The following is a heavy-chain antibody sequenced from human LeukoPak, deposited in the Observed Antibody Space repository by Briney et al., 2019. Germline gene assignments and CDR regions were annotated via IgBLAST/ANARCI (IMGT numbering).Heavy chain of an antibody. D-gene: IGHD3-3*01. V-gene: IGHV3-23*01. Sequence: GGSLRLSCAASGFTFSSYAMSWVRQAPGKGLEWVSAISGSGGSTYYADSVKGRFTISRDNSKNTLYLQMNSLRAEDTAVYYCAKDLDLPGRPELRFLEWLFGAFDIWGQGTMVTVSS. CDR2: ISGSGGST. CDR3: AKDLDLPGRPELRFLEWLFGAFDI. J-gene: IGHJ3*02. CDR1: GFTFSSYA.